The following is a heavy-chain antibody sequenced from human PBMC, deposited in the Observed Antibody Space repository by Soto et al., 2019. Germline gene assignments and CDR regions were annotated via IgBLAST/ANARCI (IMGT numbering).Heavy chain of an antibody. D-gene: IGHD3-22*01. CDR2: ISYDGSNK. CDR1: GFTFSSYG. J-gene: IGHJ4*02. V-gene: IGHV3-30*18. CDR3: AQSAPMTKFDY. Sequence: PGGSLRLSCAASGFTFSSYGMHWVRQAPGKGLEWVAVISYDGSNKYYADSVKGRFTISRDNSKNTLYLQMNSLRAEDTAAYYCAQSAPMTKFDYWGQGTLVTVSS.